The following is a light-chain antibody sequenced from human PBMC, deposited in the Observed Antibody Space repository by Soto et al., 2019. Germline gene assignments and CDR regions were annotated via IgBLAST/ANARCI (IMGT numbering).Light chain of an antibody. CDR2: KAS. Sequence: DIQMTQPPSTLSGSVGDRVTITCRASQTISSWLAWYQQKPGKAPKLLLYKASTLKSGVPSRFRGSGSWTEFTLTISSLQPDDFATYYCQHYHSYSEAFGQGTKVELK. CDR3: QHYHSYSEA. CDR1: QTISSW. J-gene: IGKJ1*01. V-gene: IGKV1-5*03.